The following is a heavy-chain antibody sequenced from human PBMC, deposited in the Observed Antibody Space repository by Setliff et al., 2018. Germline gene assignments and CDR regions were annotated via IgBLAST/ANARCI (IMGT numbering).Heavy chain of an antibody. D-gene: IGHD6-19*01. CDR1: GGSISSYY. J-gene: IGHJ6*03. CDR3: AREQWLDPPGYYYMDV. V-gene: IGHV4-4*07. Sequence: SETLSLTCTVSGGSISSYYWSWIRQPAGKGLEWIGHIYHSGSAYYNPSLKSRVTMSIDTSKNQFSLKLNSVTAADMAVYYCAREQWLDPPGYYYMDVWAKGTTVTVSS. CDR2: IYHSGSA.